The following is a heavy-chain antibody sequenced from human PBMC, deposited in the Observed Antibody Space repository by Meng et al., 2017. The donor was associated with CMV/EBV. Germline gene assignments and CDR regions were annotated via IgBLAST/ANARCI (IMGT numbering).Heavy chain of an antibody. CDR3: ARDRSYCSGGSCYKIYDY. J-gene: IGHJ4*02. Sequence: ASVKVSCKASGYTFTSYGISWVRQAPGQGIEWMGWISAYNGNTNYAQRLQGRVTMTTDTSTSTAYMELRSLRSDDTAVYYCARDRSYCSGGSCYKIYDYWGQGTLVTVSS. CDR1: GYTFTSYG. D-gene: IGHD2-15*01. CDR2: ISAYNGNT. V-gene: IGHV1-18*01.